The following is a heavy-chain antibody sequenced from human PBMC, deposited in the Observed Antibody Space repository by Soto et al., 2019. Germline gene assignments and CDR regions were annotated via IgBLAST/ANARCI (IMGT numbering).Heavy chain of an antibody. CDR2: IYYSGST. Sequence: PSETLSLTCTVSGSSISPYYWSCLRQPPGKGLEWIGYIYYSGSTKYNPSLKSRVTISVDTSKNQFSLRLSSVTAADTAVYYCVRVGGYYGDYPNFDYWGQGTLVTVSS. J-gene: IGHJ4*02. CDR3: VRVGGYYGDYPNFDY. CDR1: GSSISPYY. V-gene: IGHV4-59*01. D-gene: IGHD4-17*01.